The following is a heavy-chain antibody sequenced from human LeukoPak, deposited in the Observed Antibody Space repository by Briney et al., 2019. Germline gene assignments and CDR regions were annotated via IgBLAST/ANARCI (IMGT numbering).Heavy chain of an antibody. CDR2: IYYSGST. CDR1: VYSITSGYY. CDR3: ARDTITFGGVIVE. Sequence: SETLSLTCTVSVYSITSGYYWGWIRQPPGKGLEWIGSIYYSGSTYYNPSLKSRVTISVDTSKNQFSLKLSSVTAADTAVYYCARDTITFGGVIVEWGQGTLVTVSS. V-gene: IGHV4-38-2*02. J-gene: IGHJ4*02. D-gene: IGHD3-16*02.